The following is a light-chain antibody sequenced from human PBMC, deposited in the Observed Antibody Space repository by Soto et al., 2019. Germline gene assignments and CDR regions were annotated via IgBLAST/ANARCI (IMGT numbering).Light chain of an antibody. CDR2: SNN. CDR1: SSNIGSNT. CDR3: AAWDDSLNVPYV. Sequence: QLVLTQPPSASGTPGQRVTISCSGSSSNIGSNTVNWYQQLPGTAPKLLIYSNNQRPSGVPDRFSGSKSGTSASLAISGLQSEDEADYYCAAWDDSLNVPYVFGTGTKLTVL. V-gene: IGLV1-44*01. J-gene: IGLJ1*01.